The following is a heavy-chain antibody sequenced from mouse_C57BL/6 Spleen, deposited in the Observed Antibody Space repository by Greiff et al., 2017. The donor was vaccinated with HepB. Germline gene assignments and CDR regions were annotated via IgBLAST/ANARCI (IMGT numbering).Heavy chain of an antibody. V-gene: IGHV1-4*01. CDR1: GYTFTSYT. D-gene: IGHD2-2*01. Sequence: QVQLQQSGAELARPGASVKMSCKASGYTFTSYTMHWVKQRPGQGLEWIGYINPSSGYTKYNQKFKDKATLTADKSSSTAYMQLSSLTSEDSAVYYCAGGYYDAMDYWGQGTSVTVSS. CDR2: INPSSGYT. CDR3: AGGYYDAMDY. J-gene: IGHJ4*01.